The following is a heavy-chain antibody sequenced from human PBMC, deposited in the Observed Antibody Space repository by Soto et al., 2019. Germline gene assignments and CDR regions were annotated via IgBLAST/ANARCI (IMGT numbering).Heavy chain of an antibody. D-gene: IGHD5-18*01. V-gene: IGHV4-30-2*01. CDR3: ARGGDTAMVSNWFDP. CDR1: GGSISSGGYS. Sequence: SETLSLTCAVSGGSISSGGYSWSWIRQPPGKGLEWIGYIYHSGSTYYNPSLKSRVTISVDRSKNQLSLKLSSVTAADTAVYYCARGGDTAMVSNWFDPWGQGTLVTVSS. J-gene: IGHJ5*02. CDR2: IYHSGST.